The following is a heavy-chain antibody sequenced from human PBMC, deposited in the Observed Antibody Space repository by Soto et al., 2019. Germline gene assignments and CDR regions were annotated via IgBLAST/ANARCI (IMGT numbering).Heavy chain of an antibody. J-gene: IGHJ3*02. CDR1: GGSISSGGYS. Sequence: KPSETLSLTCAVSGGSISSGGYSWSWIRQPPGKGLEWIGYIYHSGSTYYNPSLKSRVTISVDRSKNQFSLKLSSVTAADTAVYYCARAQLGDFWSGYYGAAGAFDIWGQGTMVTVSS. V-gene: IGHV4-30-2*01. CDR2: IYHSGST. D-gene: IGHD3-3*01. CDR3: ARAQLGDFWSGYYGAAGAFDI.